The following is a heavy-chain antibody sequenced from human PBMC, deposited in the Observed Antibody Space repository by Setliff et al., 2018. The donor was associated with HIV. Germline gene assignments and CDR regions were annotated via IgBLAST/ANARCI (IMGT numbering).Heavy chain of an antibody. V-gene: IGHV1-8*02. CDR1: GGTFSSYA. CDR2: MNPNSGNT. J-gene: IGHJ3*02. Sequence: GASVKVSCKASGGTFSSYAINWVRQATGQGLEWMGWMNPNSGNTGYAQKFQGRVTMTRNTSISTAYMELSSLRSEDTAVYYCARRRDFDILTGRNEAFDIWGQGTMVTVSS. CDR3: ARRRDFDILTGRNEAFDI. D-gene: IGHD3-9*01.